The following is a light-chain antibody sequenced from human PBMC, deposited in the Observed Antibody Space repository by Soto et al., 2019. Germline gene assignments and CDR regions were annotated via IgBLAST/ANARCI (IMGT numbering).Light chain of an antibody. V-gene: IGLV2-14*01. CDR3: SSYTSGSTLVV. J-gene: IGLJ2*01. Sequence: QSALTQPASVSGSPGQSITISCTGTSSDVGGYNFVSWYQQHPGKAPKLMIYEVTNRPSGVSNRFSGSKSGNTASLTISGLQAEDEGDYYCSSYTSGSTLVVFGGGTKLTVI. CDR1: SSDVGGYNF. CDR2: EVT.